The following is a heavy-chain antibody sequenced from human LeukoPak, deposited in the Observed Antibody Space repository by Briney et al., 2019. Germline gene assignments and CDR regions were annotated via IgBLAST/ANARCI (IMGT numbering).Heavy chain of an antibody. CDR2: ISYDGSNK. Sequence: PGGSLRLSCAASGFTFSSYGMHWVRQAPGKGLEWVAVISYDGSNKYYADSVKGRFTISRDNSKNTLYLRMNSLRAEDTAVCYCAKGSTGFDYWGQGTLVTVSS. CDR1: GFTFSSYG. V-gene: IGHV3-30*18. J-gene: IGHJ4*02. D-gene: IGHD1-14*01. CDR3: AKGSTGFDY.